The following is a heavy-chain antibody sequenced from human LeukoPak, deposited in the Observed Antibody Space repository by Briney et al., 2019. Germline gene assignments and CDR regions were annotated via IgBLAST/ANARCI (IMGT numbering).Heavy chain of an antibody. CDR2: ISTSGDTT. V-gene: IGHV3-23*01. D-gene: IGHD3-22*01. CDR1: GFTFSAYF. Sequence: GGSLRLSCTASGFTFSAYFMRWVRQAPGKGLECISSISTSGDTTYYADSVKGRFTISRDNSKNTLYLQMNSLRAEDTAIYYCAKFGDSGAYYDYWGQGTLVTVSS. CDR3: AKFGDSGAYYDY. J-gene: IGHJ4*02.